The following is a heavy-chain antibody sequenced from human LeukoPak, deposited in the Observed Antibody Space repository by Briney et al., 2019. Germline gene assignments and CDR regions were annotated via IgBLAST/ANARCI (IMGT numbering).Heavy chain of an antibody. V-gene: IGHV1-69*13. J-gene: IGHJ6*02. Sequence: ASVKVSCKASGGTFSSYAISWVRQAPGQGLEWMGGIIPIFGTANYAQKFQGRVTITADESTSTAYMELSSLRSEDTAVYYCVRAVDKYYYYYGMDVWGQGTTVTVSS. CDR1: GGTFSSYA. CDR3: VRAVDKYYYYYGMDV. D-gene: IGHD5-12*01. CDR2: IIPIFGTA.